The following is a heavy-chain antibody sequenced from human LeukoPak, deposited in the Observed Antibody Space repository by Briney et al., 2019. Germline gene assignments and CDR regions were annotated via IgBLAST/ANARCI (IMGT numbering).Heavy chain of an antibody. CDR1: GGSISSYY. CDR3: ARGPDYGDYVLGGWFDP. J-gene: IGHJ5*02. Sequence: SETLSLTCTVSGGSISSYYWSWIRQPAGKGLEWIGRIYTSGSTNYNPSLKSRVTMSVDTSKNQFSLKLSSVTAADTAVYYCARGPDYGDYVLGGWFDPWGQGTLVTVSS. CDR2: IYTSGST. D-gene: IGHD4-17*01. V-gene: IGHV4-4*07.